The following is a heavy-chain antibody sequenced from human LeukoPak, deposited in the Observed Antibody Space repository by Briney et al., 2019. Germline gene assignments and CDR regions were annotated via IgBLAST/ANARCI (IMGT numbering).Heavy chain of an antibody. J-gene: IGHJ4*02. Sequence: GGSLRLSCAASGFTFSSYAMSWVRQAPGKGLEWFSAISGSGGSTYFADSVKGRFAISRDSSKNTLYLQMNSLRAEHTAVYYCAKTPGHSSTWQFDFWGQGTLVTVSS. V-gene: IGHV3-23*01. CDR2: ISGSGGST. CDR1: GFTFSSYA. D-gene: IGHD6-13*01. CDR3: AKTPGHSSTWQFDF.